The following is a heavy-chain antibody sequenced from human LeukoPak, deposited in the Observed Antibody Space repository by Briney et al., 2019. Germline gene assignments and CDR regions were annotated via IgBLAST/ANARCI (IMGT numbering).Heavy chain of an antibody. Sequence: RSGGSLRLSCAASGFTFSSYGMHWVRQAPGKGLEWVAFIRYDGSNKYYADSVKGRFTISRDNSKNTLYLQMNSLRAEDTAVYYCAKDGNERGAETDYMDVWGKGTTVTVSS. V-gene: IGHV3-30*02. D-gene: IGHD1-1*01. CDR1: GFTFSSYG. CDR3: AKDGNERGAETDYMDV. J-gene: IGHJ6*03. CDR2: IRYDGSNK.